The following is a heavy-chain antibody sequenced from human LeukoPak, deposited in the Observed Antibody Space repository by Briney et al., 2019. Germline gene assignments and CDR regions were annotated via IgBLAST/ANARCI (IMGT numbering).Heavy chain of an antibody. CDR1: GNTVITHY. D-gene: IGHD3-22*01. CDR3: ARHSSRGHYYDFDF. V-gene: IGHV1-69*02. J-gene: IGHJ4*02. Sequence: SVNVSCKAPGNTVITHYISWVRQAPGQGLEWVGRIVPVIGVATYAQSLQGRVIITADRSTNTAYMELSSLRFEDSAVYFCARHSSRGHYYDFDFWGQGSLVAVSS. CDR2: IVPVIGVA.